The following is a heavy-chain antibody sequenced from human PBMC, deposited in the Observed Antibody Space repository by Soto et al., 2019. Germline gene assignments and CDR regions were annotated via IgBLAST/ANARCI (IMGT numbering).Heavy chain of an antibody. CDR1: GFTFSRYG. CDR2: MWYDGSNK. D-gene: IGHD2-8*01. Sequence: QVQLVESGGGVVQPGGSLRLSCAASGFTFSRYGMHWVRQAPGKGLEWVAVMWYDGSNKYYADSVKGRFTVSRDNSRNKHYLQMNSLKVDDTDVYFCAKGFLSGGYCANGVCYHFDYWGQGTPVTVSS. V-gene: IGHV3-33*03. J-gene: IGHJ4*02. CDR3: AKGFLSGGYCANGVCYHFDY.